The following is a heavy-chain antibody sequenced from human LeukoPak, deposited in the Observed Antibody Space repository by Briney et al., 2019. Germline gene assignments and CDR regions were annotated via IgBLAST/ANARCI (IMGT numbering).Heavy chain of an antibody. CDR2: TYYRSKWYN. Sequence: SQTLSLTCAISGDSVSSNSAAWNWIRQSPSRGLEWLGRTYYRSKWYNDYAVSVKSRITINPDTSKNQFSLQLNSVTPGDTAVYYCARARSYSSGWYGYYFDYWGQGTLVTVSS. V-gene: IGHV6-1*01. CDR3: ARARSYSSGWYGYYFDY. J-gene: IGHJ4*02. CDR1: GDSVSSNSAA. D-gene: IGHD6-19*01.